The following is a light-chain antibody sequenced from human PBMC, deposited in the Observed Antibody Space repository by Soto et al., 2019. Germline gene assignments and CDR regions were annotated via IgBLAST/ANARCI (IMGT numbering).Light chain of an antibody. CDR1: QNINTH. CDR3: LQRSNWLT. Sequence: EIVLTQSPATLSLSPGERATLSCRASQNINTHLAWYQQRPGQVPRLLIYEASNRATGIPARFSGSGSGTDFTLTINSLEPEDFAVYYCLQRSNWLTFGGGTKVEIK. J-gene: IGKJ4*01. CDR2: EAS. V-gene: IGKV3-11*01.